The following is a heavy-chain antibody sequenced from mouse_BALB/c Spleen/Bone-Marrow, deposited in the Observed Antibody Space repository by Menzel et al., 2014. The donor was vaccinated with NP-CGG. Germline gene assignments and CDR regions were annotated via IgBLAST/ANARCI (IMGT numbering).Heavy chain of an antibody. CDR1: GYAFSSSW. CDR2: IYPGDGDT. J-gene: IGHJ4*01. V-gene: IGHV1-82*01. CDR3: ARSDGYRDMDY. Sequence: QVQLQQSGPELVKPGASVKISCKASGYAFSSSWMNWVKQRPGRGLEWIGRIYPGDGDTKYNGKFKGKATLTADKSSSTAYMQLSSLTSVDSAVYFCARSDGYRDMDYWGQGTSVTVSS. D-gene: IGHD2-3*01.